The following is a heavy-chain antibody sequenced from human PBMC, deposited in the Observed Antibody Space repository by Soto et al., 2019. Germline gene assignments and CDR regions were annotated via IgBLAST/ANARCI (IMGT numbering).Heavy chain of an antibody. CDR3: ARDPYYYGSGSYYFDY. CDR2: IWYDGINK. V-gene: IGHV3-33*01. J-gene: IGHJ4*02. Sequence: QVQLVESGGGVVQPGRSLRLSCAASGFTFSSNGMHWVRQAPGKGLEWVAFIWYDGINKYYADSVKGRFTISRDNXKXXLYLQMNSLRAEDTAVYYCARDPYYYGSGSYYFDYWGQGTLVTVSS. CDR1: GFTFSSNG. D-gene: IGHD3-10*01.